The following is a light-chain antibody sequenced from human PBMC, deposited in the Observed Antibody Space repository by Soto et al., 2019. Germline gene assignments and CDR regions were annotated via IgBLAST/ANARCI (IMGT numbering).Light chain of an antibody. CDR2: DVT. CDR1: RSDVGGYNY. V-gene: IGLV2-11*01. J-gene: IGLJ3*02. Sequence: QSALTQPRSVSGSPGQSVTISCTGTRSDVGGYNYVSWYQHHPRKAPKVLIYDVTKRPSGAPDRFSGSKSGNTASLTISGLQAEDEADYYCCPYAGTYTWVFGGGTKLTVL. CDR3: CPYAGTYTWV.